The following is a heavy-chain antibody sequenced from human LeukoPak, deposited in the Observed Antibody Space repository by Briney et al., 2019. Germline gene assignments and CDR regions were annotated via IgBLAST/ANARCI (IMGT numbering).Heavy chain of an antibody. D-gene: IGHD3-10*01. CDR1: GGTFSSYA. CDR3: ARDGLRGSGSYYYFDY. J-gene: IGHJ4*02. V-gene: IGHV1-69*01. CDR2: ISPIFGTA. Sequence: SVTVSCKASGGTFSSYAMSWVRQAPGQGLEWMGGISPIFGTANYAQKFQGRVTITADESTSTAYMELSSLRSEDTAVYYCARDGLRGSGSYYYFDYWGQGTLVTVSS.